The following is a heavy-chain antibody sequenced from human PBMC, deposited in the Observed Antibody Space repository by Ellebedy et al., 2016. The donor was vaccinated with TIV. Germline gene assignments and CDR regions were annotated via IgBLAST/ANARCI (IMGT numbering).Heavy chain of an antibody. CDR2: IYHSGST. J-gene: IGHJ2*01. V-gene: IGHV4-59*08. CDR1: GGSISSYY. Sequence: MPSETLSLTCTVSGGSISSYYWSWIRQPPGKGLEWIGYIYHSGSTNSNPSLKNRVTISVDTSKNQFYLKLNSVTAADTAVYYCARRGYWYFDLWGRGTLVTVSS. CDR3: ARRGYWYFDL.